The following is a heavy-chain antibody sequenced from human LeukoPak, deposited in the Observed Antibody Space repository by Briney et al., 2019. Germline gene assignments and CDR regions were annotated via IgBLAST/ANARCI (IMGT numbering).Heavy chain of an antibody. Sequence: SETLSLTCTVSGGSVSSGSYYWNWIRQPAGMGLEWIGQIYTGGITHYNPSPKSRVTISLDTSKNHFSLKLSSVTAADTAVYYCARSGLRYFDWSIVWGQGTLVTVSS. CDR3: ARSGLRYFDWSIV. J-gene: IGHJ4*02. CDR2: IYTGGIT. CDR1: GGSVSSGSYY. D-gene: IGHD3-9*01. V-gene: IGHV4-61*09.